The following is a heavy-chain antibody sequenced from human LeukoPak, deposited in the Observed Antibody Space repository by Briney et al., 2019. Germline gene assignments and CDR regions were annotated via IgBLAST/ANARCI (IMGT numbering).Heavy chain of an antibody. J-gene: IGHJ4*02. Sequence: SETLSLTCAVSGYSISSGYYWGWIRQPPGKGLEWIGSIYHSGSTYYHPSLKSRVTISVDTSKNQFSLKLSSVTAADTAVYYCARTQWFGELLYDYWGQGTLVTVSS. CDR1: GYSISSGYY. CDR2: IYHSGST. D-gene: IGHD3-10*01. V-gene: IGHV4-38-2*01. CDR3: ARTQWFGELLYDY.